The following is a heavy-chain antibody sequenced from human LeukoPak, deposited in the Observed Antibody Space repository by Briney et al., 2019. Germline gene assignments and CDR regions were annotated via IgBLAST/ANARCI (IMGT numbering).Heavy chain of an antibody. Sequence: PSQTLSLTCAVSGGSISSGGYSWSWIRQPPGKGLEWIGYIYHSGSTYYNPSLKSRVTISVDRSKNQFSLKLSSVTAADTAVYYCAGNFFDYWGQGTLVTVSS. CDR1: GGSISSGGYS. CDR3: AGNFFDY. V-gene: IGHV4-30-2*01. CDR2: IYHSGST. J-gene: IGHJ4*02.